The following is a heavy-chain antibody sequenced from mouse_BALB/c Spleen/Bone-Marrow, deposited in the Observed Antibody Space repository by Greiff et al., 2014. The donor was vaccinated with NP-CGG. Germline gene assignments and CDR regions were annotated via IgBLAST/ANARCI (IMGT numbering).Heavy chain of an antibody. CDR2: IQYSGST. CDR1: GYSITSGYS. V-gene: IGHV3-1*02. CDR3: ARRGSIYDGYLDY. Sequence: VQLQQSGPDLVKPSQSLSLTCTVTGYSITSGYSWHWIRQFPGNKLEWMGYIQYSGSTNYNPSLKSRISITRDTSKNQFFLQLNSVTTKDTATYYCARRGSIYDGYLDYWGQGTTLTVSS. J-gene: IGHJ2*01. D-gene: IGHD2-3*01.